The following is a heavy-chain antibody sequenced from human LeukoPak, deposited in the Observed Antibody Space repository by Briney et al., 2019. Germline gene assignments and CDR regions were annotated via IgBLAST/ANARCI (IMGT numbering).Heavy chain of an antibody. Sequence: QTGGSLRLSCAASGFTFSSYWMSWVRQAPGKGLEWVANIKQDGSEKYYVDSVKGRFTISRDNAKNSLYLQMNSLRAEDTAVYYCARLSWFGDVDAFDIWGQGKMVTVSS. D-gene: IGHD3-10*01. CDR3: ARLSWFGDVDAFDI. CDR2: IKQDGSEK. J-gene: IGHJ3*02. CDR1: GFTFSSYW. V-gene: IGHV3-7*01.